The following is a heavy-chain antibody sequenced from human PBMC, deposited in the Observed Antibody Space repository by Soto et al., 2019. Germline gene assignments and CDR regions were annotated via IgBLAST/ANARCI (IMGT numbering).Heavy chain of an antibody. V-gene: IGHV3-48*02. Sequence: EVLLVESGGGLVPPGGSLRLSCAAYGFTFRGYSMNWVRQAPGKGLEWISYISGSSSTEYYADSVKGRFTISRDNARNSLYLQMNSLRDEDTAVYYCARVDTAMIDYWGQGTLVTVSS. CDR1: GFTFRGYS. CDR3: ARVDTAMIDY. CDR2: ISGSSSTE. D-gene: IGHD5-18*01. J-gene: IGHJ4*02.